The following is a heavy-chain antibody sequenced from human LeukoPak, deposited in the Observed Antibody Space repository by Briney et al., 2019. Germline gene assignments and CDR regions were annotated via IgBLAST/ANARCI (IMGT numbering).Heavy chain of an antibody. CDR3: ARGRGGGLIVGATTYYFDY. D-gene: IGHD1-26*01. CDR2: INHSGST. J-gene: IGHJ4*02. V-gene: IGHV4-34*01. Sequence: SETLSLTCAVYGGSFSGYYWSWIRQPPGKGLEWIGEINHSGSTNYNPSLKSRVTISVDTSKNQFSLKLSSVTAADTAEYYCARGRGGGLIVGATTYYFDYWGQGTLVTVSS. CDR1: GGSFSGYY.